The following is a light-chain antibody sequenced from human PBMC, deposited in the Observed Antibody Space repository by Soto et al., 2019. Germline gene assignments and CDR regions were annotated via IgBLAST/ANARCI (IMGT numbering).Light chain of an antibody. CDR3: MQALQTPR. J-gene: IGKJ5*01. CDR2: LGS. CDR1: HSLLHSNGYNY. V-gene: IGKV2-28*01. Sequence: DLVMTQSPLSLPVTPGEPASISCRSSHSLLHSNGYNYLDWYLQKPGQSPQLLIYLGSNRASGVPDRFSGSGSGTDFTLKISRVEAEDVGVYYCMQALQTPRFGQGTRLEVK.